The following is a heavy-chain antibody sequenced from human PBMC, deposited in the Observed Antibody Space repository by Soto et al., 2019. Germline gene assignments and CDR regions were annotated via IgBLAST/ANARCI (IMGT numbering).Heavy chain of an antibody. CDR3: ARDLVPIWNYVGLAPGAQHWFDP. V-gene: IGHV1-46*02. CDR2: ITPSSGST. J-gene: IGHJ5*02. D-gene: IGHD1-7*01. Sequence: QVQLMQSGAEVRKPGASVKVSCKASGYTFNNYFMHWVRQAPAQGLEWMGVITPSSGSTTYAQRFQGRLTMTRDTSTSTVYMELRSLRSEDTAVYFCARDLVPIWNYVGLAPGAQHWFDPWGQGTLVTVSS. CDR1: GYTFNNYF.